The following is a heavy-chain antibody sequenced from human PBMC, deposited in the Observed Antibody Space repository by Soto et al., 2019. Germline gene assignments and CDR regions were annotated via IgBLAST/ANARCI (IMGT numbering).Heavy chain of an antibody. CDR3: AKELLYYDRSGPGMDV. J-gene: IGHJ6*02. D-gene: IGHD3-22*01. CDR1: GFTFSTYA. V-gene: IGHV3-23*01. CDR2: ISSSGGNT. Sequence: GGSLRLSCAASGFTFSTYAMSWVRQAPGKGLEWVSSISSSGGNTYYADSVKGRFTISRDNSKNTLYLQMNSLRAEDTAVYYCAKELLYYDRSGPGMDVWAKGPRSPSP.